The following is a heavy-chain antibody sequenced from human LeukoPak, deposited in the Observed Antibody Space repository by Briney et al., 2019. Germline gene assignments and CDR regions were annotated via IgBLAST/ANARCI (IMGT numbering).Heavy chain of an antibody. CDR1: GFTFSSYS. Sequence: GGSLRLSCAASGFTFSSYSMNWVRQAPGKGLEWVSSISSSSSYIYYADSVKGRFTISRDNAKNSLYLQMNSLRAEDTAVYYRARYRYSGYYYGMDVWGQGTTVTVSS. CDR2: ISSSSSYI. V-gene: IGHV3-21*01. D-gene: IGHD5-12*01. CDR3: ARYRYSGYYYGMDV. J-gene: IGHJ6*02.